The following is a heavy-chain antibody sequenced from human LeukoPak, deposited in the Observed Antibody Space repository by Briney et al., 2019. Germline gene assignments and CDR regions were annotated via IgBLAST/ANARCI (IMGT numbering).Heavy chain of an antibody. D-gene: IGHD4/OR15-4a*01. Sequence: PGGSLRLSCAASGFTFSSYDMHWVRQTIGKGLEWVSSIGIAGDTYYPGSVKGRFTISRDNFKNTVYLQMNSLRAEDTAVYYCAGGGAANLADYWGQGTLVTVSS. CDR2: IGIAGDT. V-gene: IGHV3-13*01. J-gene: IGHJ4*02. CDR3: AGGGAANLADY. CDR1: GFTFSSYD.